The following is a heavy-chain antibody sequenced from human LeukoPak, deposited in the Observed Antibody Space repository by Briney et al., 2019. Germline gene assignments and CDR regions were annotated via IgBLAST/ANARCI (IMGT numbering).Heavy chain of an antibody. D-gene: IGHD3-9*01. CDR2: INTNTGNP. J-gene: IGHJ4*02. CDR1: GYTITSYA. V-gene: IGHV7-4-1*02. CDR3: VCFDCGDY. Sequence: ASVKASCKASGYTITSYAMSWVRQAPGQGLEWMGWINTNTGNPTYAQGFTGRFVFSLDTSVSTAYLQISSLKAEDTAVYYCVCFDCGDYWGQGTLVTVSS.